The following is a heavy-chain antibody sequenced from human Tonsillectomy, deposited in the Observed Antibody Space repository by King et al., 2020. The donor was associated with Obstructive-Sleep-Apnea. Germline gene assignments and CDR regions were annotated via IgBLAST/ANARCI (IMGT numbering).Heavy chain of an antibody. CDR1: GYIFRGYY. V-gene: IGHV1-2*02. Sequence: QLVQSGAEVKKPGASVKVSCMASGYIFRGYYLHWVRQAPGQGLEWLGWINPNIGATDYAQKFQGRVTMTRDTSTSTAYMELSRLRADDTAVYYCAGDSGGVYEGQRANYFDYWGQGTLVTVSS. J-gene: IGHJ4*02. CDR2: INPNIGAT. CDR3: AGDSGGVYEGQRANYFDY. D-gene: IGHD3-16*01.